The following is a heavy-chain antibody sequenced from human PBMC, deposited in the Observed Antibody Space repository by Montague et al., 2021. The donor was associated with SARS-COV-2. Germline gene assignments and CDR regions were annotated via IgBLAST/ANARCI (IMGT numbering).Heavy chain of an antibody. CDR2: TYYRSKWYN. J-gene: IGHJ6*03. V-gene: IGHV6-1*01. D-gene: IGHD3-9*01. CDR1: GDSVSSNSAA. Sequence: CAISGDSVSSNSAAWNWIRQSPSRGLEWLGRTYYRSKWYNDYAVSVKGRITINPDTSKNQFSLQLNPVTPEDTTVYYCARDLKPPGDILTGYLPYYYYMDVWGKGTTVTVSS. CDR3: ARDLKPPGDILTGYLPYYYYMDV.